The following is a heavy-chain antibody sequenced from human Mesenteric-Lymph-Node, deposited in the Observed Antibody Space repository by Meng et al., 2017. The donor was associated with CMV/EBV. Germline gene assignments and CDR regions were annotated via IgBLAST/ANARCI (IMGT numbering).Heavy chain of an antibody. J-gene: IGHJ6*02. D-gene: IGHD3-3*01. Sequence: GGSLRLSCAASGFTFSSYAMHWVRQAPGKGLEWVAVISYDGSNKYYADSVKGRFTISRDNSKNTLYLQMNSLRVEDTAVYFCTRDCNVATFWSGYYFCGMDVWGQGTTVTVSS. V-gene: IGHV3-30-3*01. CDR3: TRDCNVATFWSGYYFCGMDV. CDR2: ISYDGSNK. CDR1: GFTFSSYA.